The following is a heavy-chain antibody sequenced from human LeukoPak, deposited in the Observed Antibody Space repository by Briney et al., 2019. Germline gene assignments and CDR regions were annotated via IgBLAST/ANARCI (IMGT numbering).Heavy chain of an antibody. D-gene: IGHD6-6*01. J-gene: IGHJ5*02. CDR2: IIPIFGTA. CDR1: GGTFSSYA. Sequence: PSVKVSCKASGGTFSSYAISWVRQAPGQGLEWMGGIIPIFGTANYAQKFQGRVTITTEESTSTAYMELSSLRSEDTAVYYCAREPYISSSAGWFDPWGQGTLVTVSS. V-gene: IGHV1-69*05. CDR3: AREPYISSSAGWFDP.